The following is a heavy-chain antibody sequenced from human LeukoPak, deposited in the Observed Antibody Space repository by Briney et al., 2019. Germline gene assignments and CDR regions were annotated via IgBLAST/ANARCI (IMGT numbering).Heavy chain of an antibody. CDR2: ISYDGSNK. CDR1: GFTFSSYA. V-gene: IGHV3-30*04. D-gene: IGHD3-10*01. Sequence: GGYLRLYCAASGFTFSSYAMHWVRQAPGKGLEWVAVISYDGSNKYYADSVKGRFTISRDNSKNTLYLQMNSLRAEDTAVYYCARDITMVRGVLDYWGQGTLVTVSS. J-gene: IGHJ4*02. CDR3: ARDITMVRGVLDY.